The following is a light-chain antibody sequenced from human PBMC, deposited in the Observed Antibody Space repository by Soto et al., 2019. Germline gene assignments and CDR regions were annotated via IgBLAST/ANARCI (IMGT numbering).Light chain of an antibody. CDR2: DVS. CDR3: TAYTSSGTLVL. V-gene: IGLV2-14*01. J-gene: IGLJ2*01. Sequence: QSALTQPASVSGSPGQSITISCTGTSSDVGDYDYVSCYQQHPGTAPKLMFYDVSKRPSGVSNRFSGSKSGNTASLTISGLQAEDEGDYYCTAYTSSGTLVLFGGGTKLTVL. CDR1: SSDVGDYDY.